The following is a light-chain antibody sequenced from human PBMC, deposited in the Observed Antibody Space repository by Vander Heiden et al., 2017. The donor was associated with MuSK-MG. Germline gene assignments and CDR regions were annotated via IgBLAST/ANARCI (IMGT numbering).Light chain of an antibody. V-gene: IGLV1-40*01. Sequence: QSVLTQPPSVSGAPGQRVTISCTGSSSTSGEGCGLHWDPQLPGTAPKLLIYGNCNLTTGVPGGFSGSKSGTSATLAITTLQAEDEADYYYQSCDSNVSGYVFGSGTKLTVL. CDR3: QSCDSNVSGYV. CDR1: SSTSGEGCG. J-gene: IGLJ1*01. CDR2: GNC.